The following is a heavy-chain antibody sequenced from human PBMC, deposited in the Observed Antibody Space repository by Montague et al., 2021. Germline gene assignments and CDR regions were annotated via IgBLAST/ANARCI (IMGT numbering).Heavy chain of an antibody. CDR2: IFHSGST. D-gene: IGHD6-13*01. CDR3: ARDREAGPFDY. V-gene: IGHV4-38-2*02. J-gene: IGHJ4*02. Sequence: SETLSLTCTVSGYSISSGYYWGWIWQPPGKGLEWIGSIFHSGSTYYNPSPKSRVTISVDTSKNQFSLKLTSVTAADTALYYCARDREAGPFDYWGQGTLVTVSS. CDR1: GYSISSGYY.